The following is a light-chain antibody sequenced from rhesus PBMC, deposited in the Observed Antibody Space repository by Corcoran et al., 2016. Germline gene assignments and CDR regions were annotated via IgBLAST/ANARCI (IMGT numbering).Light chain of an antibody. J-gene: IGKJ1*01. CDR1: QSVSSY. CDR2: GAS. V-gene: IGKV3-10*01. Sequence: QVILTQSPATLSLSPGERATLSCRASQSVSSYLAWYQQKPGQAPRILIYGASSRATGTPDRFSGSGSGTDFTLTLSSLEPEDFGVYHGYQHSSGWTFGQGTKVEIK. CDR3: YQHSSGWT.